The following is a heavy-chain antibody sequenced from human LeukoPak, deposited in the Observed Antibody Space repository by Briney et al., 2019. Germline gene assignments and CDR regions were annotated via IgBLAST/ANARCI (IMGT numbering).Heavy chain of an antibody. J-gene: IGHJ5*02. V-gene: IGHV3-64*01. CDR3: TTAQAIAGTAGDNRFAT. CDR2: ISSNGGKT. CDR1: GFTFSSYD. D-gene: IGHD1-7*01. Sequence: PGGSLRLSCAASGFTFSSYDMHWVRQAPGKGLEYVSTISSNGGKTNYANSVKGRFTISRDNSKNTLYLQMGSLRADDVSVYYFTTAQAIAGTAGDNRFATWGQGTLATVP.